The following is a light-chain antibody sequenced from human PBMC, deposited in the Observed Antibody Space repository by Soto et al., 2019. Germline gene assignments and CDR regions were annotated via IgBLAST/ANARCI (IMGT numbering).Light chain of an antibody. V-gene: IGKV3-20*01. CDR2: GAS. CDR3: QQYGSSPPYT. CDR1: QSISSTY. J-gene: IGKJ2*01. Sequence: EIVLTQSPGTLSLSPGEGATLSCRASQSISSTYLAWYQQRPGQAPRLLIYGASSRATGIPDRFSGSESGTEFTLTISRLEPEDFAVYYCQQYGSSPPYTFGQGTNLEIK.